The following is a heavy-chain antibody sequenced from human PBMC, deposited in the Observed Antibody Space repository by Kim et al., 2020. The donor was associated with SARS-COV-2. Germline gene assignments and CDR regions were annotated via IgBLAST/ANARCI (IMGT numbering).Heavy chain of an antibody. Sequence: AVSMKSRITINPDTSKNQFSLQLNSVTPEDTAVYYCATSFMSTGAYAFDIWGQGTMGTVSS. CDR3: ATSFMSTGAYAFDI. D-gene: IGHD7-27*01. V-gene: IGHV6-1*01. J-gene: IGHJ3*02.